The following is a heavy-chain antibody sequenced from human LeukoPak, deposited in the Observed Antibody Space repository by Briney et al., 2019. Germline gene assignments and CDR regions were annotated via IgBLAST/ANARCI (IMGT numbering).Heavy chain of an antibody. D-gene: IGHD1-26*01. V-gene: IGHV4-39*07. CDR2: ISHSGST. CDR3: ARAGGYSGSYYEFDY. CDR1: GGSINRDNYW. J-gene: IGHJ4*02. Sequence: SETLSLTCTVSGGSINRDNYWWGWIRQPPGKGLEWIGSISHSGSTYYNPSLKSRVTISVDTSKNQFSLKLSSVTAADTAVYYCARAGGYSGSYYEFDYWGQGTLVTVSS.